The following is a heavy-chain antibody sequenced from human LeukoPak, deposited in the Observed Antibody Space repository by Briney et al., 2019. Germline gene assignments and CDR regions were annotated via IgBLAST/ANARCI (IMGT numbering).Heavy chain of an antibody. V-gene: IGHV3-7*04. CDR3: ARVGYGGNAKDY. CDR1: GFAFSTYW. Sequence: GGSLRLSCAASGFAFSTYWMSWVRQAPGKGLEWVANIKEDGSKRYYVDSVRGRFSTTRDNAKNSLYLQTNSLRAEDTAVYYCARVGYGGNAKDYWGQGTLVTVSS. D-gene: IGHD4-23*01. J-gene: IGHJ4*02. CDR2: IKEDGSKR.